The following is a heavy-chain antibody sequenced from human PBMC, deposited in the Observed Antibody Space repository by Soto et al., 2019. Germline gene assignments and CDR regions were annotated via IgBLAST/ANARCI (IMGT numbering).Heavy chain of an antibody. D-gene: IGHD2-2*01. J-gene: IGHJ6*02. CDR2: ISYDGSNK. V-gene: IGHV3-30-3*01. CDR3: ARAEDIVVVGGMDV. CDR1: GFTFSSYA. Sequence: GGSLRLSCAASGFTFSSYAMHWVRQAPGKGLEWVAVISYDGSNKYYADSVKGRFTISRDNSKNTLYLQMNSLRAEDTAVYYCARAEDIVVVGGMDVWGQGTTVTVSS.